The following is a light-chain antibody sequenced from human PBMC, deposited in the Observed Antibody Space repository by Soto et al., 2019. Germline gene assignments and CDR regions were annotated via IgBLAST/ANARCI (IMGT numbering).Light chain of an antibody. CDR1: QSISTF. J-gene: IGKJ1*01. V-gene: IGKV1-39*01. CDR3: QQSYSPPWT. CDR2: AAS. Sequence: DIQMTQSPSSLSASVGDRVTITCRASQSISTFLNWYQQKPGKAPKLLIYAASSLQSGVPSRFSGSGSGTDFTLTISSLQPEDFAYYYCQQSYSPPWTFGQGTKVEIK.